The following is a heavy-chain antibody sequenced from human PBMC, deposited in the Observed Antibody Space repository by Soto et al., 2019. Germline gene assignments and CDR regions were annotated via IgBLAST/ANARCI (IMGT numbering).Heavy chain of an antibody. CDR2: IYPGDSDT. D-gene: IGHD6-6*01. CDR1: GYSFTSYW. CDR3: ARRRNRSSSGGRYFDY. J-gene: IGHJ4*02. V-gene: IGHV5-51*01. Sequence: GESLKISCKGSGYSFTSYWIGWVRQMPGKGLEWMGIIYPGDSDTRYSPSFQGQVTISADKSISTAYLQWSSLKASDTAMYYCARRRNRSSSGGRYFDYWGQGTLVTVSS.